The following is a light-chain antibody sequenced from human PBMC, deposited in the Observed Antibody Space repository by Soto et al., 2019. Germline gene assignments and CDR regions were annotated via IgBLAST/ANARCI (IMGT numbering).Light chain of an antibody. CDR3: QQHNNWPLT. CDR1: QSVSSN. J-gene: IGKJ4*01. CDR2: GAS. V-gene: IGKV3-15*01. Sequence: EIVMTQSPATLSVSPGERATLSCRASQSVSSNLAWYQQKPGQAPRLLVYGASTRATGIPARFSGSGPGTQFTLTISSLQSEDFAVYYCQQHNNWPLTFGGGTKVEIK.